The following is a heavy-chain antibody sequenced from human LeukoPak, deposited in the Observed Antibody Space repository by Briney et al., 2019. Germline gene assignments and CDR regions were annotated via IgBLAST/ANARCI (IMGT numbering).Heavy chain of an antibody. CDR1: GGSFSGYY. CDR3: ARGRFSYYYDSSGYFRGSLLDY. V-gene: IGHV4-34*01. D-gene: IGHD3-22*01. J-gene: IGHJ4*02. Sequence: SETMSLTCAVYGGSFSGYYWSWIRQPPGKWLGWIGEINHSGSTNYNPSLKSRVTISVDTSKNQFSLKLSSVTAADTAVYYCARGRFSYYYDSSGYFRGSLLDYWGQGTLVTVSS. CDR2: INHSGST.